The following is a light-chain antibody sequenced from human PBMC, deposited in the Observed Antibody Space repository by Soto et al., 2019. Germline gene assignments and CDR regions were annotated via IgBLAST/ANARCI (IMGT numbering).Light chain of an antibody. J-gene: IGKJ3*01. CDR3: QHYRSAPFT. V-gene: IGKV3-20*01. CDR1: QSISSDH. CDR2: GAS. Sequence: EIVLTQSPGILSLSPGERATLACRASQSISSDHLAWYQQRPGQSPRLLIYGASSRTTGFPDRFSGSGSGTDFTLTISRLEPEDFAVYYCQHYRSAPFTFGPGTKVDIK.